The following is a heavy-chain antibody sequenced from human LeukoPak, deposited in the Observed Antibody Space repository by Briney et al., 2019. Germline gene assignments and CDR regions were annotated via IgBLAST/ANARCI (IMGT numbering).Heavy chain of an antibody. CDR2: IYYSGST. J-gene: IGHJ4*02. CDR3: ARHQAQLLFGPTPNFDY. Sequence: SETLSLTCTVSGGSISSSSYYWGWIRQPTGKGLEWIGSIYYSGSTYYNPSLKSRVTISVDTSKNQFSLKLSSVTAADTAVYYCARHQAQLLFGPTPNFDYWGQGTLVTVSS. V-gene: IGHV4-39*01. CDR1: GGSISSSSYY. D-gene: IGHD2-2*01.